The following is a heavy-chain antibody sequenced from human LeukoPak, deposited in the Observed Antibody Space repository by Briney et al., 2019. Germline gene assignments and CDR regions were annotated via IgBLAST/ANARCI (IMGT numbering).Heavy chain of an antibody. V-gene: IGHV1-2*02. D-gene: IGHD3-9*01. J-gene: IGHJ3*02. CDR2: INPNSGGT. CDR3: ARGRVLRYFDWLSDDAFDI. CDR1: GYTFTGYY. Sequence: ASVKVSCKASGYTFTGYYMHWVRQAPGQGLEWMGWINPNSGGTNYAQKFQGRVTMTRDTSISTAYMELSRLRSEDTAVYYCARGRVLRYFDWLSDDAFDIWGQGTMVTVSS.